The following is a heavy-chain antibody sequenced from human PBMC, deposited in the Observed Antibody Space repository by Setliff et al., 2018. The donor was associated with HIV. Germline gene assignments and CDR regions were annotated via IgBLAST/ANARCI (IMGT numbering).Heavy chain of an antibody. J-gene: IGHJ4*02. Sequence: GASVKVSCKASGYTFTSYAMHWVRQAPGQRLEWMGWSNAGNGNTKYSQKFQGRVTITRDTSASTAYMELSSLRSEDTAVYYCARDYGSGSYYPYWGQGTLVTVSS. V-gene: IGHV1-3*01. CDR3: ARDYGSGSYYPY. D-gene: IGHD3-10*01. CDR2: SNAGNGNT. CDR1: GYTFTSYA.